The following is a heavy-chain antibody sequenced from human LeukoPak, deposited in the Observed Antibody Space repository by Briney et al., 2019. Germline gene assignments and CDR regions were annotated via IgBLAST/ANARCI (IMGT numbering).Heavy chain of an antibody. V-gene: IGHV3-21*04. CDR3: ARPRDYGDYEN. D-gene: IGHD4-17*01. J-gene: IGHJ4*02. CDR2: ISSSSLYI. CDR1: GFTLTNAW. Sequence: GGSLRLSCAASGFTLTNAWMNWVRQAPGKGLEWVSSISSSSLYIYYADSVKGRFTISRDNAKNSLFLQMNSLRAEDTAVYYCARPRDYGDYENWGQGTPVTVSS.